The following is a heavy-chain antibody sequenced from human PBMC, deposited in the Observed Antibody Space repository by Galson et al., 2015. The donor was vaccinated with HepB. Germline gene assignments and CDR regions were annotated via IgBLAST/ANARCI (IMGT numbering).Heavy chain of an antibody. CDR2: ISSSGSTI. Sequence: SLRLSCAASGFTFSSYEMNWVRQAPGKGLEWVSYISSSGSTIYYADSVKGRFTISRDNAKNSLYLQMNSLRAEDTAVYYCARDNRGKVAGGGPDYWGQGTLVTVSS. CDR1: GFTFSSYE. J-gene: IGHJ4*02. V-gene: IGHV3-48*03. CDR3: ARDNRGKVAGGGPDY. D-gene: IGHD6-19*01.